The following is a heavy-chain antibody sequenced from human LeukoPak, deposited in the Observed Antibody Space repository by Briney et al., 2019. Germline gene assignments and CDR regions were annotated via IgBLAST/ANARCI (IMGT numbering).Heavy chain of an antibody. CDR1: GFTFSSYG. CDR3: AKSSRGYYFYMDV. V-gene: IGHV3-23*01. D-gene: IGHD6-13*01. J-gene: IGHJ6*03. Sequence: GGSLRLSCAASGFTFSSYGMSWVRQTPGKGLEWVSAISGSGGSTYYADSVKGRFTISRDNSKNTLYLQMNSLRAEDTAVYYCAKSSRGYYFYMDVWGKGTTVTISS. CDR2: ISGSGGST.